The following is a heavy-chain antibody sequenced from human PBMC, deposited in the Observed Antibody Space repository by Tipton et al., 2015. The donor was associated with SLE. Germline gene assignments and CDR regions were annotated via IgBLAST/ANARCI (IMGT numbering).Heavy chain of an antibody. V-gene: IGHV3-7*01. D-gene: IGHD3-22*01. Sequence: SLRLSCAASGFTFSSYWMSWVRQAPGKGLEWVANIKQDGSEKYYVDSVKGRFTISRDNAKNSLYLQMNSLRAEDTAVYYCAREIAPHSSGYYSPFDYWGQGTLVTVSS. CDR3: AREIAPHSSGYYSPFDY. J-gene: IGHJ4*02. CDR2: IKQDGSEK. CDR1: GFTFSSYW.